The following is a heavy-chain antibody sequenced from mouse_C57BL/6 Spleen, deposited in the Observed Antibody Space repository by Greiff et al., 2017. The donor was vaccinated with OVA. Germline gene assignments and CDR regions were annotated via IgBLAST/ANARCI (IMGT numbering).Heavy chain of an antibody. D-gene: IGHD1-1*01. Sequence: QVQLQQSGPELVKPGASVKISCKASGYAFSSSWMNWVKQRPGKGLEWIGRIYPGDGDTNYNGKFKGKATLTADKSSSTAYMQLSSLTSEDSAVYFCARCKDYYGSNYFDYWGQGTTLTVSS. V-gene: IGHV1-82*01. CDR1: GYAFSSSW. CDR3: ARCKDYYGSNYFDY. CDR2: IYPGDGDT. J-gene: IGHJ2*01.